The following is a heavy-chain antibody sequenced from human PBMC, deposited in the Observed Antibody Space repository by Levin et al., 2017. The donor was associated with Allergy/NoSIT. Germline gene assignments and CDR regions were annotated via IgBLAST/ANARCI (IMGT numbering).Heavy chain of an antibody. Sequence: SETLSLTCTVSGGSISSSHYYWGWIRQPPGKGLEWVGSIYYTGNTYYNPSLKSRVSISLGTSKNQFSLELTSATAADTAIYYCARDWLGYTGNYYFAFDIWGQGTMVSVSS. D-gene: IGHD1-26*01. J-gene: IGHJ3*02. CDR1: GGSISSSHYY. CDR3: ARDWLGYTGNYYFAFDI. V-gene: IGHV4-39*07. CDR2: IYYTGNT.